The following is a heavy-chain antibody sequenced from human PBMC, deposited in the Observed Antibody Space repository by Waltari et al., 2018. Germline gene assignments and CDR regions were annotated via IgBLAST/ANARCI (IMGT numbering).Heavy chain of an antibody. CDR2: IYYSGST. V-gene: IGHV4-59*11. CDR3: ARDRGVPISLGYYYGMDV. J-gene: IGHJ6*02. CDR1: GGSISSHY. Sequence: QVQLQESGPGLVKPSETLSLTCTVSGGSISSHYWSWIRQPPGKGLEWIGYIYYSGSTNYNPSLKSRVTISVDTSKNQFSLKLSSVTAADTAVYYCARDRGVPISLGYYYGMDVWGQGTTVTVSS. D-gene: IGHD3-10*01.